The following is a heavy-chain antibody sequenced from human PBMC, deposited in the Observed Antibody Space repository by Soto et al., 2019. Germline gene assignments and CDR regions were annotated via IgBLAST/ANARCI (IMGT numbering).Heavy chain of an antibody. Sequence: EVRLVESGGGLVKPGGSLRLSCAASGFTFSNVWMSWVRQAPGKGLAWVGRVKSKSDGATTDYAAPVKGRFTVSRDDSQNTLSLQMDSLKIEDTAVYFCTTAAGGMWGADYWGQGTPVTVSS. D-gene: IGHD1-26*01. V-gene: IGHV3-15*01. CDR3: TTAAGGMWGADY. CDR1: GFTFSNVW. J-gene: IGHJ4*02. CDR2: VKSKSDGATT.